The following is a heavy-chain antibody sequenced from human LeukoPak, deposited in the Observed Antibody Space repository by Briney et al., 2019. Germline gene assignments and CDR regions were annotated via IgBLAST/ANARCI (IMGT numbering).Heavy chain of an antibody. D-gene: IGHD2-15*01. V-gene: IGHV1-69*05. J-gene: IGHJ4*02. Sequence: SVKVSCKASGGTFSSYAISWVRQAPGQGLGWMGRIIPIFGTANYAQKLQGRVTITTDESTSTAYMELSSLRSEDAAVYYCARDGCSGGSCYYRFGYFDYWGQGTLVTVSS. CDR1: GGTFSSYA. CDR3: ARDGCSGGSCYYRFGYFDY. CDR2: IIPIFGTA.